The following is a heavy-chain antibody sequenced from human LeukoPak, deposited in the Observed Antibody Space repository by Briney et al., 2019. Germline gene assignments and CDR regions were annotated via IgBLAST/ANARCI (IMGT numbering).Heavy chain of an antibody. Sequence: SETLSLTRTVSGGSISSYYWSWIRQPPGKGLEWIGYIYYSGSTNYNPSLKSRVTISVDTSKNQFSLKLSSVTAADTAVYYCARASGSPRWFDYWGQGTLVTVSS. J-gene: IGHJ4*02. CDR3: ARASGSPRWFDY. CDR2: IYYSGST. CDR1: GGSISSYY. D-gene: IGHD1-26*01. V-gene: IGHV4-59*01.